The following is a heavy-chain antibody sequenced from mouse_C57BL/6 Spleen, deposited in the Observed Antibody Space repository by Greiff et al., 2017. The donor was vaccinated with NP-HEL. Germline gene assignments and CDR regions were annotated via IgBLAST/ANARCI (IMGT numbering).Heavy chain of an antibody. Sequence: QVQLQQPGAELVRPGSSVKLSCKASGYTFTSYWMHWVKQRPIQGLEWIGNIDPSDSETHYNQKFKDKATLTVDKSSSTAYMQLSSLTSEDSAVYYCASLDSSGSYYFDYWGQGTTLTVSS. V-gene: IGHV1-52*01. J-gene: IGHJ2*01. CDR3: ASLDSSGSYYFDY. CDR1: GYTFTSYW. D-gene: IGHD3-2*02. CDR2: IDPSDSET.